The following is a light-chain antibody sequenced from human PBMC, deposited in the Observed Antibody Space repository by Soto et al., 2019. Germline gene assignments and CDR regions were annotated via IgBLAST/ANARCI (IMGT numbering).Light chain of an antibody. CDR1: QSITTW. J-gene: IGKJ1*01. CDR2: DAS. V-gene: IGKV1-5*01. Sequence: DIQMTQSPPTLSASVGDRVTITCRASQSITTWLAWYQQKPGKAPKPLIYDASSLESGVPSRFSGSGSGTEFTLTISSLQPDDFATYYCQQYNSYSRAFGQGTKVDIK. CDR3: QQYNSYSRA.